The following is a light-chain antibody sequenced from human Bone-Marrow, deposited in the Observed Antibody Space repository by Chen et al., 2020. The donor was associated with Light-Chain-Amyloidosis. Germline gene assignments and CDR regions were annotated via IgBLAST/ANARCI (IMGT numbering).Light chain of an antibody. V-gene: IGKV3-20*01. CDR2: RAS. J-gene: IGKJ5*01. CDR3: QQYANSPIT. CDR1: QSVGNNF. Sequence: EIALTQSPGTLSVSPGERTTLFCRASQSVGNNFLACYQQKPGQSPRLLIDRASARATGTPDRFSGSGSGTDFTLTVTRLEPDDSAVYYCQQYANSPITFGQGTRLEIK.